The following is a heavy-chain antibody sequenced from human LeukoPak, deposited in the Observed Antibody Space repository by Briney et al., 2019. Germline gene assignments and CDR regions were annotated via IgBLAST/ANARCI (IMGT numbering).Heavy chain of an antibody. J-gene: IGHJ4*02. Sequence: GGSLRLSCAASGFTFFASGMHWVRQAPGKGLEWVAFIRSDGSNKYYADSVKGRFTISRDNSKNTLYLQMNTLRAEDTAVYYCAKVDATYGSGSYYPWVYWGQGTLVTVSS. CDR3: AKVDATYGSGSYYPWVY. V-gene: IGHV3-30*02. CDR1: GFTFFASG. D-gene: IGHD3-10*01. CDR2: IRSDGSNK.